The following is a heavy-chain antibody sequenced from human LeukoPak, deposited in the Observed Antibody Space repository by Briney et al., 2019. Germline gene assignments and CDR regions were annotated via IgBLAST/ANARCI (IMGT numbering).Heavy chain of an antibody. CDR3: ARVYYDSSGLAQFDY. D-gene: IGHD3-22*01. CDR1: GGSISRGDYY. J-gene: IGHJ4*02. V-gene: IGHV4-30-4*08. Sequence: SETLSLTRTVSGGSISRGDYYWSWIRQPPGKGLEWIGYTSYSGSTYYNPSLKSRVTISVDTSKNQFSLKLSSVTAADTAVYFCARVYYDSSGLAQFDYWGQGTLVTVSS. CDR2: TSYSGST.